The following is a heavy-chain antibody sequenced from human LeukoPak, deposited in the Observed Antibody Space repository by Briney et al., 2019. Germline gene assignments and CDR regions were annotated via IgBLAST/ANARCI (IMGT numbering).Heavy chain of an antibody. V-gene: IGHV4-34*01. CDR1: GGSFSGYY. J-gene: IGHJ6*03. CDR3: ARVPRPQGYYYMDV. CDR2: INHSGST. D-gene: IGHD1-1*01. Sequence: SETLSLSCAVYGGSFSGYYWSWIRQHPGKGLEWSGEINHSGSTNYNPSLKSRVTISVDTSKNQFSLKLSSVTAADTAVYYCARVPRPQGYYYMDVWGKGTTVTVSS.